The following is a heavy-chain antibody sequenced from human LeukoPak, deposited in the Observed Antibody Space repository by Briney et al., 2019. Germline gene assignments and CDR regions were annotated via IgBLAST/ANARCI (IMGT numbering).Heavy chain of an antibody. Sequence: SVKVSCKASGGTFSSYAISWVRQAPGQGLEWMGGIIPIFGTANYAQKFQGRVTITTDESTSTAYMELSSLRSEDTAVYYCARDRGDGYNYPYYYMDVWGKGTTVTVPS. CDR2: IIPIFGTA. D-gene: IGHD5-24*01. CDR3: ARDRGDGYNYPYYYMDV. CDR1: GGTFSSYA. V-gene: IGHV1-69*05. J-gene: IGHJ6*03.